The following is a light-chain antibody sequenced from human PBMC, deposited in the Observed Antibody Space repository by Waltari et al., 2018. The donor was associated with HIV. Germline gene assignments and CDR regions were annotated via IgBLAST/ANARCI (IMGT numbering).Light chain of an antibody. V-gene: IGLV3-1*01. CDR1: VLGDRY. CDR2: IDN. J-gene: IGLJ2*01. CDR3: QAGYTRTA. Sequence: SYELPHPPSVSVSPGPTAIITCSGPVLGDRYVCWYQHRPGLSPLLVIYIDNKRPSGIPERFSGSTSGDTATLTISGTQPIDEADYYCQAGYTRTAFGGGTKLTVL.